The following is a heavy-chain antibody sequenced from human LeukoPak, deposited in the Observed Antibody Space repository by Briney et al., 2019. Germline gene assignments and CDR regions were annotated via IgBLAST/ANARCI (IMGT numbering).Heavy chain of an antibody. CDR1: GFTFSSYS. CDR2: ISSSSSTI. D-gene: IGHD3-22*01. V-gene: IGHV3-48*01. J-gene: IGHJ4*02. Sequence: GGSLRLSCAASGFTFSSYSMNWVRQAPGKGLEWVSYISSSSSTIYYADSVKGRFTISRDNSKNTLYLQMNSLRAEDTAVYYCAREGDSSGYYYAYWGQGTLVTVSS. CDR3: AREGDSSGYYYAY.